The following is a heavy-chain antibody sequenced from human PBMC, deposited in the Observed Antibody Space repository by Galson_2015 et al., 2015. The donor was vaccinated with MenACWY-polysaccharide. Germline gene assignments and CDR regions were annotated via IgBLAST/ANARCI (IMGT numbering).Heavy chain of an antibody. CDR2: IGTGGGT. J-gene: IGHJ6*02. V-gene: IGHV3-23*01. Sequence: SLRLSCAASGITFSSNAMTWVRQAPGKGLEWISGIGTGGGTYYADSVKGRFTISRDNSKGMEYLQMNSLRAEDTAIYYCAKFKYSSSWSSTHGMDVWGQGTTVTVSS. D-gene: IGHD6-13*01. CDR3: AKFKYSSSWSSTHGMDV. CDR1: GITFSSNA.